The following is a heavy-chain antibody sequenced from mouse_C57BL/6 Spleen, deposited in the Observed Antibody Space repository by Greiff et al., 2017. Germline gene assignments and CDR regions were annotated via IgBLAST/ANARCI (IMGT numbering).Heavy chain of an antibody. CDR1: GFTFSSYA. J-gene: IGHJ2*01. Sequence: EVKLMESGEGLVKPGGSLKLSCAASGFTFSSYAMSWVRQTPEKRLEWVAYISSGGDYIYYADTVKGRFTISRDNARNTLYLQMSSLKSEDTAMYYCTRGRDYYGSSPFDYWGQGTTLTVSS. CDR3: TRGRDYYGSSPFDY. CDR2: ISSGGDYI. V-gene: IGHV5-9-1*02. D-gene: IGHD1-1*01.